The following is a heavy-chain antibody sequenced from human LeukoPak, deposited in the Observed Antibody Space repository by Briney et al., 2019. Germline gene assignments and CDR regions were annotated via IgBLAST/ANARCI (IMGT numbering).Heavy chain of an antibody. J-gene: IGHJ6*02. Sequence: GSLRLSCAASGFTFSSYGMHWVRQAPGKGLEWVAVISYDGSNKYYADSVKGRFTISRDNSKNTLYLQMNSLRAEDTAVYYCAAGMDVRGQGTTVTVSS. CDR1: GFTFSSYG. CDR3: AAGMDV. CDR2: ISYDGSNK. V-gene: IGHV3-30*03.